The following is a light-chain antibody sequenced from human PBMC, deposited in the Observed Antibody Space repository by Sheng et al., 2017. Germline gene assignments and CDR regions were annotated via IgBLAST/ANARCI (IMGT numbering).Light chain of an antibody. CDR3: QQSYSTPYT. J-gene: IGKJ2*01. V-gene: IGKV1-39*01. CDR2: TAS. Sequence: DIQMTQSPSSLSASVGDRVTITCRASRSITNYLNWFQQKPGKAPKLLIYTASSLQSGVPSRFXGSGSGTDFTLTISSLQPEDFATYYCQQSYSTPYTFGQGTKLEIK. CDR1: RSITNY.